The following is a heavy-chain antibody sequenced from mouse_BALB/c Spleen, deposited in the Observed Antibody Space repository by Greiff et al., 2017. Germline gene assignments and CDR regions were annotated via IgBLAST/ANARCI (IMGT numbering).Heavy chain of an antibody. D-gene: IGHD1-1*01. CDR1: GYTFTSYW. V-gene: IGHV1-87*01. J-gene: IGHJ3*01. CDR3: ARSGYYDWFAY. Sequence: QVQLQQSGAELARPGASVKLSCKASGYTFTSYWMQWVKQRPGQGLEWIGAIYPGDGDTRYTQKFKGKATLTADKSSSTAYMQLSSLASEDSAVYYCARSGYYDWFAYWGQGTLVTVSA. CDR2: IYPGDGDT.